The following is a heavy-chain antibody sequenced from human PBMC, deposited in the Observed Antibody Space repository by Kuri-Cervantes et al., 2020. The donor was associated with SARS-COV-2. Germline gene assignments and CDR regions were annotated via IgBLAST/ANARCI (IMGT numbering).Heavy chain of an antibody. V-gene: IGHV1-69*13. CDR1: GGTFSSYA. J-gene: IGHJ4*02. CDR2: IIPIFNTT. CDR3: ATVGPSLYDSSGYSSYYFDY. D-gene: IGHD3-22*01. Sequence: SVKVSCKASGGTFSSYAISWVRQAPGQGLEWMGGIIPIFNTTNYAQKFQGRVTITADESTSTAYMELSSLRSEDTAVYCCATVGPSLYDSSGYSSYYFDYWGQGTPVTVSS.